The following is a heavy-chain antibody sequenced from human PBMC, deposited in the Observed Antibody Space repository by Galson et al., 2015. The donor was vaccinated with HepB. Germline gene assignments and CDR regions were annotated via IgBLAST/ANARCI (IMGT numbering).Heavy chain of an antibody. CDR3: ARVLGVDIVAGPIDY. Sequence: SLRLSCAASGFTVSSNYMSWVRQAPGKGLEWVSGIYSGGSTYYADSVKGRFTISRHNSKNKLYLQMNSLRAEDTAVYYCARVLGVDIVAGPIDYWGQGTLVTVSS. J-gene: IGHJ4*02. D-gene: IGHD5-12*01. V-gene: IGHV3-53*04. CDR2: IYSGGST. CDR1: GFTVSSNY.